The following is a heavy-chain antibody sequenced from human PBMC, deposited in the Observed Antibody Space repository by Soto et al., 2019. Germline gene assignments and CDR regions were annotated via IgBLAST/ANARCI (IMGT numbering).Heavy chain of an antibody. V-gene: IGHV1-3*01. Sequence: QVQLVQSGAEVKKPGASVKVSCKASGYTFTSYAMHWVRQAPGQRLEWMGWINAGNGNTKYSQKFQGRVTITRDTSASTAYMELSSLRSEDTAVYYCARDQPILRFLEWLLAGDAFDIWGQGTMVTVSS. J-gene: IGHJ3*02. CDR2: INAGNGNT. CDR1: GYTFTSYA. CDR3: ARDQPILRFLEWLLAGDAFDI. D-gene: IGHD3-3*01.